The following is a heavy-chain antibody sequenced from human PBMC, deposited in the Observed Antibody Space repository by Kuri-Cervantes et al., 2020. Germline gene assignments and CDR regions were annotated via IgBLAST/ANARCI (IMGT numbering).Heavy chain of an antibody. CDR2: INPSGGST. CDR3: ARDRGHYDILTGYYAYYYYGMDV. J-gene: IGHJ6*02. D-gene: IGHD3-9*01. Sequence: ASVKVSCKASGYTFTSYYMHWVRQAPGQGLEWMGIINPSGGSTSYAQKFQGRVTMTRDTSTSTVYMELSSLRAEDTAVYYCARDRGHYDILTGYYAYYYYGMDVWGQGTTVTVSS. CDR1: GYTFTSYY. V-gene: IGHV1-46*01.